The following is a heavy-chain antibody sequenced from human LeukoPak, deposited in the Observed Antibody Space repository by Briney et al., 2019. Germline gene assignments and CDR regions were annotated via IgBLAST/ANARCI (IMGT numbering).Heavy chain of an antibody. CDR2: IKSKTDGGTT. CDR1: GFTFSNAW. CDR3: TTVSYSSGWYPPYYYYYMDV. Sequence: PGGSLRLSCAASGFTFSNAWMSWVRQAPGKGLEWVGRIKSKTDGGTTDYAAPVKGRFTISRDDSKNTLYLQMNSLKTEDTAVYYCTTVSYSSGWYPPYYYYYMDVWGKGTTVTISS. J-gene: IGHJ6*03. V-gene: IGHV3-15*01. D-gene: IGHD6-19*01.